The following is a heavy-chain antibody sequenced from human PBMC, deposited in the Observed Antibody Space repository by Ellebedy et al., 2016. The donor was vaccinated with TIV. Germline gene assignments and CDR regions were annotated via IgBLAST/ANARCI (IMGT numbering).Heavy chain of an antibody. Sequence: GESLKISCSASGFTFRDYCMSWIRQDPGKGLEWVSYISSSGSTIYYADSVQGRFTISRDNAKNSLYLQMNSLRAEDTAVYYCARPYYYDGKSYYYWGQGTLVTVSS. J-gene: IGHJ4*02. CDR2: ISSSGSTI. CDR3: ARPYYYDGKSYYY. V-gene: IGHV3-11*04. D-gene: IGHD3-22*01. CDR1: GFTFRDYC.